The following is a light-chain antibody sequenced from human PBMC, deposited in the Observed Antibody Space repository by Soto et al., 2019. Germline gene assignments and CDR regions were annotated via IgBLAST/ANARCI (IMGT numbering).Light chain of an antibody. CDR2: GAS. CDR3: QQYGSSPPWT. Sequence: EIVLTQSPGTLSLSPGERATLSCRASQSVSSSSLAWYQQKPGQAPRLLIYGASSRATGIPDRFSGSGSGTDFTLSISRLEPDDFAVYYCQQYGSSPPWTFGQGTKVEIK. J-gene: IGKJ1*01. CDR1: QSVSSSS. V-gene: IGKV3-20*01.